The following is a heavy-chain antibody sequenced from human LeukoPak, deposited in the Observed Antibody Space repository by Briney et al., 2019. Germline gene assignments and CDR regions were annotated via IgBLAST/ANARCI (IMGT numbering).Heavy chain of an antibody. CDR1: GFTFSSYG. J-gene: IGHJ4*02. Sequence: PGGSLRLSCAASGFTFSSYGMHWVRQAPGKGLEWVAGISYDGSNKYYADSVKGRFTISRDKSKNTLYLQMNSLRAEDTAVYYCARHRRYNWNYFDYWGQGTLVTVSS. D-gene: IGHD1-20*01. CDR3: ARHRRYNWNYFDY. V-gene: IGHV3-30*03. CDR2: ISYDGSNK.